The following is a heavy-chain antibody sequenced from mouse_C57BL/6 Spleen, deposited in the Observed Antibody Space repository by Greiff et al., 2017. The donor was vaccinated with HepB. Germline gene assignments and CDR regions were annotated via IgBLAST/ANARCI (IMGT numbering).Heavy chain of an antibody. J-gene: IGHJ4*01. CDR2: ISYDGSN. CDR1: GYSITSGYY. Sequence: ESGPGLVKPSQSLSLTCSVTGYSITSGYYWNWIRQFPGNKLEWMGYISYDGSNNYNPSLKNRISITRDTSKNQFFLKLNSVTTEDTATYYCARGDLGYYAMDYWGQGTSVTVSS. CDR3: ARGDLGYYAMDY. V-gene: IGHV3-6*01.